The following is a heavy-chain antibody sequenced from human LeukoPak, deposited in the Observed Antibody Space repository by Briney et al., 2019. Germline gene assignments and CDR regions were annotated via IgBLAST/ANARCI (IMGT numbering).Heavy chain of an antibody. V-gene: IGHV3-30*04. J-gene: IGHJ4*02. Sequence: GRSLRLSCAASGFTFSNYAMHWVRQAPGKGLEWVAVISYDGSNKYYTDSVKGRFTISGDSSKNSLYLQMNSLRAEDTAVYYCARVVAAKASDYWGQGTLVTVSS. CDR1: GFTFSNYA. CDR3: ARVVAAKASDY. CDR2: ISYDGSNK. D-gene: IGHD2-15*01.